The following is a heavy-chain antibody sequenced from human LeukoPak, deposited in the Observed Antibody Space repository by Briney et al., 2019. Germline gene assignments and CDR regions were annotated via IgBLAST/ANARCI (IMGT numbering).Heavy chain of an antibody. V-gene: IGHV3-30*03. Sequence: GGSLRLSCAASGFTFSTYGMHWVRQAPGKGLEWVAAISHDGNKKYYVNSVKGRFTISRDNAKNTLYLQMNSLRAEDTAVYYCARDLIQLWVFDYWGQGTLVTVSS. CDR2: ISHDGNKK. CDR1: GFTFSTYG. CDR3: ARDLIQLWVFDY. D-gene: IGHD5-18*01. J-gene: IGHJ4*02.